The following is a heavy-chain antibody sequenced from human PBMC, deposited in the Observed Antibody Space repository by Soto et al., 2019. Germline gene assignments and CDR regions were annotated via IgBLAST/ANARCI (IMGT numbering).Heavy chain of an antibody. CDR1: GFIFSTNS. CDR2: IRGDSYFI. V-gene: IGHV3-21*01. CDR3: ARNFMLDGPTNGPIGY. Sequence: EVQLVESGGGLVKPGGSLRLSCAASGFIFSTNSMTWVRQAPGNGLEWVSSIRGDSYFIYYGDSVKGRFTISRDNAKNSLYLQMNSLRVEDTAVYYCARNFMLDGPTNGPIGYWGQGALVTVSS. J-gene: IGHJ4*02. D-gene: IGHD3-16*01.